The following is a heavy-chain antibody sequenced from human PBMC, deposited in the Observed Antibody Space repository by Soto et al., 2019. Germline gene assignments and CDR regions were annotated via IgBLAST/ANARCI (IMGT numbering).Heavy chain of an antibody. CDR3: ARRMTWSLWCFDL. CDR2: MNPNSSNT. V-gene: IGHV1-8*01. Sequence: QVQLLQSGAEVKKPGTSVRVSCRASGYTFKDYDINWVRRAPGQGLEWMGWMNPNSSNTADARKFHDRITMTRSVSARTAFMELSSLTPEDTAVYYCARRMTWSLWCFDLWGSGTQVTVSS. D-gene: IGHD3-3*01. J-gene: IGHJ2*01. CDR1: GYTFKDYD.